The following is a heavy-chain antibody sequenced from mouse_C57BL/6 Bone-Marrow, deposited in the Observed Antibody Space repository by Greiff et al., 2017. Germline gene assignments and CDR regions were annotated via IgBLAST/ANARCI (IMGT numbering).Heavy chain of an antibody. CDR1: GYTFTDYY. D-gene: IGHD1-1*01. J-gene: IGHJ2*01. CDR3: ARDYYGSSFYY. V-gene: IGHV1-76*01. Sequence: QVQLKESGAELMRPGASVKLSCKASGYTFTDYYINWVKQRPGQGLEWIARIYPGSGNTYYNEKFKGKATLTAEKSSSTAYMQLSSLTSEDSAVYFCARDYYGSSFYYWGQGTTLTVSS. CDR2: IYPGSGNT.